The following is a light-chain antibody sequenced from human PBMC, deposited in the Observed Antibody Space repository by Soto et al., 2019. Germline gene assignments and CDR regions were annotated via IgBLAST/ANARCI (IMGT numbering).Light chain of an antibody. V-gene: IGLV2-14*01. CDR2: EVS. J-gene: IGLJ3*02. CDR3: SSYTTSSTQV. Sequence: QSALTQPASVSGSPGQSITISCTGNRSDVGYYNYVSWYQHHPGKAPKLMIYEVSNRPSGVSNRFSGSKSGNTASLTISGIQAEDEADYYCSSYTTSSTQVFGGGTKLTVL. CDR1: RSDVGYYNY.